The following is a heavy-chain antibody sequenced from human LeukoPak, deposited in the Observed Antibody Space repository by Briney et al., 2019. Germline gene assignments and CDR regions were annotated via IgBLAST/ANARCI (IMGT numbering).Heavy chain of an antibody. D-gene: IGHD1-26*01. CDR1: GGSISSSTYY. V-gene: IGHV4-39*01. J-gene: IGHJ3*02. Sequence: SSETLSLTCTVSGGSISSSTYYWGWIRQPPGKGLEWIGIIYYSGSTYYNPSFKSRVTISVDTSKNQFSLKLSSVTAADTAVYYCARRIVGATAFAFDIWGQGTMVTVSS. CDR2: IYYSGST. CDR3: ARRIVGATAFAFDI.